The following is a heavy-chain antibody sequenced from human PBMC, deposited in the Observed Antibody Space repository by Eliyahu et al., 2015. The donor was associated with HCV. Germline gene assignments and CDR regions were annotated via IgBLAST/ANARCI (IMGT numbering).Heavy chain of an antibody. V-gene: IGHV4-34*01. CDR3: ARGGGKAVERFDL. CDR2: IHYXGRV. J-gene: IGHJ2*01. CDR1: GXSFTDYX. Sequence: QVHLEQWGAGLLKPSEXLSLTCVVSGXSFTDYXWXWLRQSPGKGLEWIGEIHYXGRVFXXPSLKSRVTISKETSRKQLSLTLNSVTAADTAVYYCARGGGKAVERFDLWGRGTQVTVSS. D-gene: IGHD1-1*01.